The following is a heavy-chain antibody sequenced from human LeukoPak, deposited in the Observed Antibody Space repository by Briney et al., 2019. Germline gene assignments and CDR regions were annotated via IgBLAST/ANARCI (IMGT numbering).Heavy chain of an antibody. J-gene: IGHJ4*02. Sequence: GGSLRLSCAASGFTFSSYGMHWVRQAPGKGLEWVAFIRYDGSNKYYADSVKGRFTISRDNSNNTLYLQMNSLGAEDTAVYYCAKDGVLKVDTAILWGQGTLVTVSS. V-gene: IGHV3-30*02. D-gene: IGHD5-18*01. CDR2: IRYDGSNK. CDR3: AKDGVLKVDTAIL. CDR1: GFTFSSYG.